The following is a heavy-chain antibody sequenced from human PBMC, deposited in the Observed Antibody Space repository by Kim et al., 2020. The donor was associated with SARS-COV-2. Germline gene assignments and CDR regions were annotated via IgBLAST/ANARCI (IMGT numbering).Heavy chain of an antibody. CDR2: ISGSGGST. CDR1: GFTFSSYA. J-gene: IGHJ4*02. D-gene: IGHD6-19*01. CDR3: AKARRSIAVAGIDY. Sequence: GGSLRLSCAASGFTFSSYAMSWVRQAPGKGLEWVSAISGSGGSTYYADSVKGRFTISRDNSKNTLYLQMNSLSAEDTAVYYCAKARRSIAVAGIDYWGQGTLVTVSS. V-gene: IGHV3-23*01.